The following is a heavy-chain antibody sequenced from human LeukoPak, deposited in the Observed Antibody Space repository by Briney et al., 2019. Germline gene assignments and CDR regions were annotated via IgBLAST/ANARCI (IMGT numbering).Heavy chain of an antibody. V-gene: IGHV1-2*02. J-gene: IGHJ5*02. CDR1: GYTFTDYY. D-gene: IGHD6-13*01. CDR2: INPNTGGT. CDR3: ARDGIRGYSSSPATFDP. Sequence: ASVKVSCKASGYTFTDYYMHWVRQAPGQGLEWMGWINPNTGGTNYAQKFQGRVTMTRDTSISTVYMELSRLRSDDTAVYYCARDGIRGYSSSPATFDPWGQGTLVTVSS.